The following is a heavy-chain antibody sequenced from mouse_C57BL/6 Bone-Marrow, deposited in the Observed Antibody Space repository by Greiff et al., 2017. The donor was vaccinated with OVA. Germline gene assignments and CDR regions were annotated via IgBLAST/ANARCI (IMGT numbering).Heavy chain of an antibody. CDR3: ARGGNLVGGYWYFDV. J-gene: IGHJ1*03. V-gene: IGHV3-6*01. D-gene: IGHD1-3*01. CDR1: GYSITSGYY. CDR2: ISYDGSN. Sequence: EVQLQESGPGLVKPSQSLSLTCSVTGYSITSGYYWNWIRQFPGNKLEWMGYISYDGSNNYNPSLKNRISITRDTSKNQFFLKLNSVTTEDTATYYCARGGNLVGGYWYFDVWGTGTTVTVSS.